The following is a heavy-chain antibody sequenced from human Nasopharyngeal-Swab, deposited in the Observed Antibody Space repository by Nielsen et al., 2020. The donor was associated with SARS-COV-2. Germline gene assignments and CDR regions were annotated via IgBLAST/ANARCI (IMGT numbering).Heavy chain of an antibody. V-gene: IGHV3-23*01. J-gene: IGHJ6*02. CDR1: GFTFNSYA. D-gene: IGHD6-19*01. Sequence: GGSLRLSCAASGFTFNSYAMSWVRQAPGKGLEWVSSISGSGGSTYYAHSVKGRFTISRDNSKNTLYLQMNSLRAEDTAVYYCAKDLQKWLVLGGYYYNMDVWGQGTTVTVS. CDR2: ISGSGGST. CDR3: AKDLQKWLVLGGYYYNMDV.